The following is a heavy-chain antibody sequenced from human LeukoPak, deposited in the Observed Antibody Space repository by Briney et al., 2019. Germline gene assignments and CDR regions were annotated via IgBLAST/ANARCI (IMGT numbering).Heavy chain of an antibody. CDR2: IYYSGST. D-gene: IGHD3-9*01. CDR3: PFDYDILTGYVYGMDV. J-gene: IGHJ6*02. V-gene: IGHV4-39*01. Sequence: PSETLSLTCTVSGGSISSSSYYWGWIRQPPGKGLEWIGSIYYSGSTYYNPSLKSRVTISVDTSKNQFSLKLSSVTAADTAVYYCPFDYDILTGYVYGMDVWGQGTTVTVSS. CDR1: GGSISSSSYY.